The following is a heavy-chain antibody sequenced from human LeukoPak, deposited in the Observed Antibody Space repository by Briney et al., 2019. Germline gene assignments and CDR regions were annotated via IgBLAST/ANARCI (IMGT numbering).Heavy chain of an antibody. CDR3: AKVGYDSSGHLDY. CDR2: ISWNSGSI. J-gene: IGHJ4*02. Sequence: GGSLRLSCAASGFTFDDYAMHWVRQAPGKGLEWVSGISWNSGSIGYADSVKGRFTISRDNAKNSLYLQMNSLRAEDTALYYCAKVGYDSSGHLDYWGQGTLVTVSS. V-gene: IGHV3-9*01. CDR1: GFTFDDYA. D-gene: IGHD3-22*01.